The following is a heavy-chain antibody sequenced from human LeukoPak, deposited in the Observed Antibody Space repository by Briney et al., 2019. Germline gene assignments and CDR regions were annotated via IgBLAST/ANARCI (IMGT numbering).Heavy chain of an antibody. CDR2: IYSGGST. CDR3: AKDSAGVAATDF. Sequence: GGSLRLSCAASGFTVSSNYMSWVRQAPGKGLEWVSVIYSGGSTYYADSVKGRFTISRDNSKNTVYLQMDSLRVEDTALYYCAKDSAGVAATDFWGQGTLVTVS. D-gene: IGHD6-19*01. J-gene: IGHJ4*02. V-gene: IGHV3-53*01. CDR1: GFTVSSNY.